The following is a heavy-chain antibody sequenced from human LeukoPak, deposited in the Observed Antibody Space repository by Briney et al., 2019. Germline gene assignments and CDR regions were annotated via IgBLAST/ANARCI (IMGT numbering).Heavy chain of an antibody. D-gene: IGHD2-15*01. V-gene: IGHV4-59*08. CDR3: ARLWSGGSSPDY. Sequence: PSETLSLTCTVSGGSISDYYWSWLRQPPGKGLEWIGYIYYTGSTNYNPSLKSRVTMSVDTSKNQFSLKLTSVTAADSAVYYCARLWSGGSSPDYWGQGTLVTVSS. CDR1: GGSISDYY. J-gene: IGHJ4*02. CDR2: IYYTGST.